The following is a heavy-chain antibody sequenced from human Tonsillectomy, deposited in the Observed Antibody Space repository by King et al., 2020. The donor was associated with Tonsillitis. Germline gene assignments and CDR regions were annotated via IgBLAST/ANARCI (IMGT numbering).Heavy chain of an antibody. CDR3: AHNRRDLWFGEDDAEYFQH. V-gene: IGHV2-5*01. Sequence: TLKESGPTLVKPTQTLTLTCTFSGFSLSTSGVGVGWIRQPPGKALEWLALIYWNDDKRYSPSLKSRLTITKDTSKNQVVLTMTNMDPVDTATYYCAHNRRDLWFGEDDAEYFQHWGQGTLVTVSS. CDR1: GFSLSTSGVG. CDR2: IYWNDDK. D-gene: IGHD3-10*01. J-gene: IGHJ1*01.